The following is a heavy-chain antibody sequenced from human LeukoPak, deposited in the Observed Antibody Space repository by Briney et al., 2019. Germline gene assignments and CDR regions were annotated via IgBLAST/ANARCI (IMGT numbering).Heavy chain of an antibody. J-gene: IGHJ6*03. CDR3: AKDTSQRWPQFWHYYYMDV. CDR2: IRYDGSNK. Sequence: GGSLRLSCAASGFTFSSYGMHWVRQAPGKGLEWVAFIRYDGSNKYYADSVKGRFTISRDNSKNTLYLQMNSLRAEDTAVYYCAKDTSQRWPQFWHYYYMDVWGKGTTVTISS. CDR1: GFTFSSYG. V-gene: IGHV3-30*02. D-gene: IGHD5-24*01.